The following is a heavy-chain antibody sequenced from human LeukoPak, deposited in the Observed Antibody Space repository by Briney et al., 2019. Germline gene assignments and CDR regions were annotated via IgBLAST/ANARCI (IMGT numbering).Heavy chain of an antibody. J-gene: IGHJ4*02. V-gene: IGHV3-33*01. Sequence: PGRSLRLSSAASGFTFSSYGMHWVRQAPGKGLEWVAVIWYDGSNKYYADSVKGRFTISRDNSKNTLYLQMNSLRAEDTAVYYCAGSLGYSPGYWGQGTLVTVSS. CDR1: GFTFSSYG. D-gene: IGHD6-13*01. CDR3: AGSLGYSPGY. CDR2: IWYDGSNK.